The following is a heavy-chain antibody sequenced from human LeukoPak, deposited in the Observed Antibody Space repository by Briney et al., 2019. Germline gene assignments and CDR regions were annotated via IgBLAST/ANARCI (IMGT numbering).Heavy chain of an antibody. V-gene: IGHV4-59*01. CDR3: AREIQGREACYFDY. CDR2: VYYSGST. CDR1: NGSLNNYY. Sequence: SETLSLTCTVSNGSLNNYYWAWIRQPPGKELEWIGYVYYSGSTNYNPSLKSRVTMSVDTSTNEFSLQLTSVSAADTAVYFCAREIQGREACYFDYWGQGKLVTVSS. J-gene: IGHJ4*03.